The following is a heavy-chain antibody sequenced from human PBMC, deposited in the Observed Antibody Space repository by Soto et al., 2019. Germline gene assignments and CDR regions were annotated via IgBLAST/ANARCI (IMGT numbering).Heavy chain of an antibody. D-gene: IGHD3-10*01. V-gene: IGHV4-61*01. Sequence: SETLSLTCTISGGTISSGSYYWSWIRQPPGKGLEWIGYIYYSGSANYNPSFKSRVTMSVDTSRIQFSLQLSSVTAADTAVYYCARTKYGSGSYYKRYSFDYWGQGSLVTVPQ. CDR1: GGTISSGSYY. J-gene: IGHJ4*02. CDR2: IYYSGSA. CDR3: ARTKYGSGSYYKRYSFDY.